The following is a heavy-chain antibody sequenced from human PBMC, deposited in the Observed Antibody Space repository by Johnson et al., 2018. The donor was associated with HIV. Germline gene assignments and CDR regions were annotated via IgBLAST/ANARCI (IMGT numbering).Heavy chain of an antibody. CDR1: GFTFSSYG. V-gene: IGHV3-33*06. J-gene: IGHJ3*02. D-gene: IGHD2-21*02. CDR2: IWYDGSNK. Sequence: VQVVESGGGVVQPGRSLRLSCAASGFTFSSYGMHWVRQAPGKGLEWVAVIWYDGSNKYYADSVKGRFTISRDNSKNTLYRQMNSLRAEDTAVYYCAQAVRVVTAPCAFDIWGQGTMVTVSS. CDR3: AQAVRVVTAPCAFDI.